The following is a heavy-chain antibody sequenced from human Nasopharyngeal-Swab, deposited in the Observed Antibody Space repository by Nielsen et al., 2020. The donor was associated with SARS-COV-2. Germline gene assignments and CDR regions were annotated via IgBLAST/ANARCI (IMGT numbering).Heavy chain of an antibody. V-gene: IGHV1-2*06. J-gene: IGHJ4*02. CDR3: ARLYCSGGSCCSSGGDDY. CDR1: GYTFTGYY. D-gene: IGHD2-15*01. Sequence: ASVKVSCKASGYTFTGYYMHWVRQAPGQGLEWMGRINPNSGGTNYAQKFQGRVTMTRDTSISTAYMELSRLRSDDTAVYYCARLYCSGGSCCSSGGDDYWGQGTLVTVSS. CDR2: INPNSGGT.